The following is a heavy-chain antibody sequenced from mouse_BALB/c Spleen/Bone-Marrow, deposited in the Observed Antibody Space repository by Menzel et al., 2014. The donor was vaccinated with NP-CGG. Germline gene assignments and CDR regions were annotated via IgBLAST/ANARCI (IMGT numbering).Heavy chain of an antibody. V-gene: IGHV14-3*02. CDR2: IDPANGNT. CDR1: GFNIKDTY. Sequence: VQLQQSGAELVKPGASVKLSCTASGFNIKDTYMHWVKQRPEQGLEWIGRIDPANGNTKYDPKFQGKATITAETSSNTAYLQLSSLTSEDTAVYYCASYVYGYYFDYWSQGATLTVSS. J-gene: IGHJ2*01. D-gene: IGHD2-2*01. CDR3: ASYVYGYYFDY.